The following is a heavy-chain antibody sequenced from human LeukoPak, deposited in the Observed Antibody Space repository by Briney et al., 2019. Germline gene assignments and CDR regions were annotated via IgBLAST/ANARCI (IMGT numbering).Heavy chain of an antibody. J-gene: IGHJ6*03. CDR3: VLRSSWNYYMDV. V-gene: IGHV3-48*03. CDR2: ISSPGTHI. Sequence: PGGSLRLSCVASGFTFSNFEMNWVRQAPGKGLEWVSYISSPGTHIYYADSVEGRFTISRDNGKNSLYLQMNSLRAEDTAVYYCVLRSSWNYYMDVWGKGTTVAVFS. D-gene: IGHD6-13*01. CDR1: GFTFSNFE.